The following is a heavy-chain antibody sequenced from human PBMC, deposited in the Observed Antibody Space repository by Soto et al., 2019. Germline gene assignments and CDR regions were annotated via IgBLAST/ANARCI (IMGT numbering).Heavy chain of an antibody. V-gene: IGHV1-18*01. CDR1: GYTFTSYG. CDR2: ISAYNGNT. Sequence: QVQLVQSGAEVKKPGASVKVSCKASGYTFTSYGISWVRQAPGQGLEWMGWISAYNGNTNYAQKLQGRVTMTTDTSTSTAYMALRSLRSDDTAVYYCAREALLRLYYYYGMDVWGQGTTVTVSS. D-gene: IGHD1-26*01. J-gene: IGHJ6*02. CDR3: AREALLRLYYYYGMDV.